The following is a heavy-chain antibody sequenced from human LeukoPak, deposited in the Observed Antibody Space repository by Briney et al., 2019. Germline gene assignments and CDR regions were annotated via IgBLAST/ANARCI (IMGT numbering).Heavy chain of an antibody. CDR2: IIPIFGTA. CDR1: GGTFSSYA. Sequence: ASVKVSCKASGGTFSSYAISWVRQAPGQGLKWMGGIIPIFGTANYAQKFQGRVTITTDESTSTAYMELSSLRSEDTAVYYCARVVSLTGYPGDWFDPWGQGTLVTVSS. J-gene: IGHJ5*02. V-gene: IGHV1-69*05. D-gene: IGHD3-9*01. CDR3: ARVVSLTGYPGDWFDP.